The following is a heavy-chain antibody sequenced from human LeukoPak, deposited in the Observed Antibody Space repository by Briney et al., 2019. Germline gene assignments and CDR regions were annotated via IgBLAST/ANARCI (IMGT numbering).Heavy chain of an antibody. CDR1: GFTVSSNY. CDR3: ARDSLTLRDY. CDR2: IYSGGST. Sequence: PGGSLRLSCAASGFTVSSNYMSWVRQAPGEGLEWVSVIYSGGSTYYADSVKGRFTISRDISKNTLYLQMNSVRAEDTAVYYCARDSLTLRDYWGQGTLVTVSS. V-gene: IGHV3-53*01. J-gene: IGHJ4*02.